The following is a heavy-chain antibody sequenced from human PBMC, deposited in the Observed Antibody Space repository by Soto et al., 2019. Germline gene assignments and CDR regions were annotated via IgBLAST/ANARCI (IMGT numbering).Heavy chain of an antibody. CDR3: ARRAELRRTSGGMDV. Sequence: SVKVSCKASGGTFSSYAISWVRQAPGQGLEWMGGIIPIFGTANYAQKFQGRVTITADESTSTAYMEPSGLRSEDTAVYYCARRAELRRTSGGMDVWGQGTTVTVSS. V-gene: IGHV1-69*13. D-gene: IGHD1-7*01. CDR2: IIPIFGTA. CDR1: GGTFSSYA. J-gene: IGHJ6*02.